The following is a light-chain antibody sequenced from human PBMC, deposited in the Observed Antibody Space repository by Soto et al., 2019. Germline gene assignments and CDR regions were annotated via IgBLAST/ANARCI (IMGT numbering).Light chain of an antibody. CDR2: GAS. V-gene: IGKV3-20*01. CDR1: QSVTTR. CDR3: QQYGGSPIT. J-gene: IGKJ5*01. Sequence: IVLTQSPGTLSLSQGERVPLSFGASQSVTTRLTWYQHKPGQAPRLPLAGASSRASGVPVRFSGSGSGTDFTLTISRLEPEDFALYYCQQYGGSPITFGLGTRLEIK.